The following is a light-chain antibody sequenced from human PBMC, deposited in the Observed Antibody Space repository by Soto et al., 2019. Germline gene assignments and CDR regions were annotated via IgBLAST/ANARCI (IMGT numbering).Light chain of an antibody. CDR3: SSYTSSSIAYV. V-gene: IGLV2-14*01. CDR1: SSDLGGYNY. Sequence: QSVLTQPASVSGSPGQSITISCTGPSSDLGGYNYVSWYQQHPGKAPKLMIYEVSNRPSGVSNRFSGSKSGNTASLTISGLQAEDEADYYCSSYTSSSIAYVFGTGTKVTVL. J-gene: IGLJ1*01. CDR2: EVS.